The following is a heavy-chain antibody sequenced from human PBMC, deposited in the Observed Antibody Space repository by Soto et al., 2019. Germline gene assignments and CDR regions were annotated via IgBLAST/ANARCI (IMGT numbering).Heavy chain of an antibody. V-gene: IGHV1-18*01. J-gene: IGHJ5*02. CDR1: GYTFTSYG. Sequence: ASVKVSCKASGYTFTSYGISWVRQAPGQGLEWMGWISAYNGNTNTNYAQKLQGRVTMTTDTSTSTVYMELRSLRSDDTAVYYCARVKEVTPVVWFDPWGQGTLVTVSS. D-gene: IGHD4-17*01. CDR2: ISAYNGNTNT. CDR3: ARVKEVTPVVWFDP.